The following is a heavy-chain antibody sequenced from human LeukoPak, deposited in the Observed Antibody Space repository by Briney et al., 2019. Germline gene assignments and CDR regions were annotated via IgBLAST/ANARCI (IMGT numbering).Heavy chain of an antibody. D-gene: IGHD6-19*01. V-gene: IGHV3-30*02. CDR1: GFTFSSYG. CDR2: IRYDGSNK. CDR3: AKVQWLVRTYAFDI. Sequence: GGSLRLSCAASGFTFSSYGMHWVRQAPGKGLEWAAFIRYDGSNKYYADSVKGRFTISRDNSKNTLYLQMNSLRAEDTAVYYCAKVQWLVRTYAFDIWGQGTMVTVSS. J-gene: IGHJ3*02.